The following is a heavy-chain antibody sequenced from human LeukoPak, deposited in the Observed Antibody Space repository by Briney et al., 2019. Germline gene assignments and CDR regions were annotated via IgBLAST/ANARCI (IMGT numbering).Heavy chain of an antibody. CDR1: GFTFSSYA. D-gene: IGHD3-22*01. J-gene: IGHJ4*02. V-gene: IGHV3-33*01. CDR3: ARGLFNYDNSGLNY. CDR2: IWYDGSNK. Sequence: GRSLRLSCAASGFTFSSYAMYWVRQAPGKGLEWVTNIWYDGSNKYYADSVKGRFTISRDNSKNTLYLQMDGLRAEDTAVYYCARGLFNYDNSGLNYWGQGTLVTVTS.